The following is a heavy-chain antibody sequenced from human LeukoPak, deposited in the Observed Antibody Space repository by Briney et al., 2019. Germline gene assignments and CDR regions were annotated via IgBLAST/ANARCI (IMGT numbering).Heavy chain of an antibody. CDR2: IYYSGST. V-gene: IGHV4-59*08. J-gene: IGHJ2*01. Sequence: SETLSLTCTVSGGSISSYYWSWIRQPPGKGLEWIGYIYYSGSTNYNPSLKSRVTISVDTSKNQFSLELSSVTAADTAVYYCARGSGSYGIWYFDLWGRGTLVTVSS. D-gene: IGHD1-26*01. CDR3: ARGSGSYGIWYFDL. CDR1: GGSISSYY.